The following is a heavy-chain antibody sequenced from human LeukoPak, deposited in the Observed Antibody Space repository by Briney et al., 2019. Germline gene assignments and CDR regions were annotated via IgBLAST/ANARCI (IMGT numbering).Heavy chain of an antibody. CDR1: GFTFSTFW. D-gene: IGHD1-26*01. CDR3: ARLPVVGATVGFDY. V-gene: IGHV3-7*01. CDR2: INQDEGEI. J-gene: IGHJ4*02. Sequence: GGSLRLSCAASGFTFSTFWMGWVRQAPGKGLDWVANINQDEGEIYYADSVRGRFTISRDNAKNSLFLQMNSLRVEDTALRYCARLPVVGATVGFDYWGQGTLVTVSS.